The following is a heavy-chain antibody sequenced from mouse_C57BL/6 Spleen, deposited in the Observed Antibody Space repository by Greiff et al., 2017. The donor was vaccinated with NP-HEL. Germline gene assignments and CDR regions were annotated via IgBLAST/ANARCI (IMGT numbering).Heavy chain of an antibody. D-gene: IGHD1-1*01. CDR2: ICTYYGSA. V-gene: IGHV1-85*01. CDR1: GYTFTDYA. Sequence: VQLQQSGPELVKPGASVKLSCKASGYTFTDYAMHWVKQRPGQGLEWIGLICTYYGSARYNEKFKGKATLTVDTSSSTAYMELPSLTSEDSAVFFCESAITPVAVCWYFDDWGTGTTVTVSA. CDR3: ESAITPVAVCWYFDD. J-gene: IGHJ1*03.